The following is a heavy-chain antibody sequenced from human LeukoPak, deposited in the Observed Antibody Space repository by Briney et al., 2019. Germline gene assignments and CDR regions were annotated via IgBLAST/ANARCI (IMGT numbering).Heavy chain of an antibody. CDR3: AKDGYSAYGSVDY. CDR2: IWYDGGNK. J-gene: IGHJ4*02. Sequence: PGGSLRLSRAASGFTFSSYGMHWVRQAPGKGLEWVAVIWYDGGNKYYADSVKGRFTISRDNSKNTLYLQMNNLRAEDTAVYYCAKDGYSAYGSVDYWGQGTLVTVSS. V-gene: IGHV3-30*02. CDR1: GFTFSSYG. D-gene: IGHD5-12*01.